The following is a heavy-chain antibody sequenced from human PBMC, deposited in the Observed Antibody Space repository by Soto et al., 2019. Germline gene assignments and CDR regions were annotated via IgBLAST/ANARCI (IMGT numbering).Heavy chain of an antibody. Sequence: EVQLVESGGGLVQPGGSLRLSCAASGFTVSSNYMSWVRQAPGKGLEWVSIIYSAGSTYYADSVKDRFTISRDNSKNTLYLQMNSLRAEDTAVYYCARATYSSSWYGAFDIWGQGTMVTVSS. J-gene: IGHJ3*02. CDR1: GFTVSSNY. CDR2: IYSAGST. D-gene: IGHD6-13*01. V-gene: IGHV3-66*01. CDR3: ARATYSSSWYGAFDI.